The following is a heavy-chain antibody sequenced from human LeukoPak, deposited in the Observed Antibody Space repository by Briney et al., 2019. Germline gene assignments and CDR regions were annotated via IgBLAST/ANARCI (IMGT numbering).Heavy chain of an antibody. CDR2: INPSGGST. D-gene: IGHD5-18*01. CDR3: ARLDTAMGAFDY. Sequence: ASVKVSCKASGYTFTSHYVYWERQAPGQGLEWMGSINPSGGSTTYAQKFQGRVTMTRDTSTSTVYMELSSLRSEDTAVSYCARLDTAMGAFDYWGQGTLVTVSS. J-gene: IGHJ4*02. CDR1: GYTFTSHY. V-gene: IGHV1-46*01.